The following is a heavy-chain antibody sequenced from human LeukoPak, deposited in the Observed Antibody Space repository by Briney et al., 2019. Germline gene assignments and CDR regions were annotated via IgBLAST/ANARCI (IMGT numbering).Heavy chain of an antibody. Sequence: GGSLRLSCAASGFTFNTFNMNWVRRAPGKGLESVSSITSGGDYICYADSVKGRFTTSRDNAKNSLSLQLNSLRVEDTAVYYCARGHYDVLAASYKWTPDYWGQGTLVTVSS. CDR3: ARGHYDVLAASYKWTPDY. D-gene: IGHD3-9*01. V-gene: IGHV3-21*01. CDR2: ITSGGDYI. CDR1: GFTFNTFN. J-gene: IGHJ4*02.